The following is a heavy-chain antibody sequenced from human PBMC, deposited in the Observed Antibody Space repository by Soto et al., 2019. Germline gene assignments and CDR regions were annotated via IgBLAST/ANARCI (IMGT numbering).Heavy chain of an antibody. CDR1: GGSISSSSYY. CDR3: ARWPYNWNGYNWFDP. J-gene: IGHJ5*02. D-gene: IGHD1-1*01. Sequence: SETLSLTCTVSGGSISSSSYYWGWIRQPPGKGLEWIGSIYYSGSTYYNPSLKSRVTISVDTSKNQFSLKLSSVTAADTAVYYCARWPYNWNGYNWFDPWGQGTLVTVSS. V-gene: IGHV4-39*01. CDR2: IYYSGST.